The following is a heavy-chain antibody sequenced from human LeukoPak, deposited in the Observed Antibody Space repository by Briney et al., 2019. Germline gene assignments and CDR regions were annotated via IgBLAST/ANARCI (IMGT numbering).Heavy chain of an antibody. Sequence: ASVKVSCKASGGTFSSYAISWVRQAPRQGLEWMGGIIPIFGTANYAQKFQGRVTITADGSTSTAYMELSSLRSEDTAVYYCARGRDGYNSGGNYFDYWGQGTLVTVSS. D-gene: IGHD5-24*01. V-gene: IGHV1-69*13. CDR2: IIPIFGTA. CDR1: GGTFSSYA. J-gene: IGHJ4*02. CDR3: ARGRDGYNSGGNYFDY.